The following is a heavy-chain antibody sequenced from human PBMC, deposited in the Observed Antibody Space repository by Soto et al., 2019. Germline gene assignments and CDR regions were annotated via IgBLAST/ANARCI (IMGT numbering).Heavy chain of an antibody. CDR1: GGSISSYY. CDR3: ARTLSTGSTSYGMDV. V-gene: IGHV4-59*12. J-gene: IGHJ6*02. Sequence: QVQLQESGPGLVKPSETLSLTCTVSGGSISSYYWSWIRQPPGKGLEWIGYIYYSGSTYYNPSLKSRVTISVDTSKNQFSLKLSSVTAADTAVYYCARTLSTGSTSYGMDVWGQGTTVTVSS. CDR2: IYYSGST. D-gene: IGHD1-1*01.